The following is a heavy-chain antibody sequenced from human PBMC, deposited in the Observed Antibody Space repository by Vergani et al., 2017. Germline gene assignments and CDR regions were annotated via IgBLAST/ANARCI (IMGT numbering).Heavy chain of an antibody. CDR1: GYTFTDYY. CDR3: ARDDSPGYGDYAAFDI. J-gene: IGHJ3*02. Sequence: VQLVQSGAEVQKPGATVKISCKVSGYTFTDYYMHWVQQAPGKGLEWMGWISAYNGNTNYAQKLQGRVTMTTDTSTSTAYMELRSLRSDDTAVYYCARDDSPGYGDYAAFDIWGQGTMVTVSS. CDR2: ISAYNGNT. V-gene: IGHV1-18*04. D-gene: IGHD4-17*01.